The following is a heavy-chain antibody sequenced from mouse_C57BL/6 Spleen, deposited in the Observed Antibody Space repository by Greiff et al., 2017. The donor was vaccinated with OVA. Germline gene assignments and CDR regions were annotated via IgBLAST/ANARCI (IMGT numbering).Heavy chain of an antibody. J-gene: IGHJ3*01. V-gene: IGHV2-4*01. D-gene: IGHD2-1*01. CDR1: GFSLTSYG. CDR2: IWSGGST. Sequence: VQLQQSGPGLVQPSQSLSITCTVSGFSLTSYGVHWVRQPPGKGLEWLGVIWSGGSTDYNAAFISRLSISKDNSKSQVFFKMNSLQADDTAIYYCAKKEGNYNWFAYWGQGTLVTVSA. CDR3: AKKEGNYNWFAY.